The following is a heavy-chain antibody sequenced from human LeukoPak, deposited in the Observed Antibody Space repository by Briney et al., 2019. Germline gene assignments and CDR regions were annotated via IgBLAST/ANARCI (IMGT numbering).Heavy chain of an antibody. J-gene: IGHJ4*02. Sequence: GGSLRLSCAASGFNFSSYAMSWVRQAPGKGLEWVSAISGSGGSTYYADSVKGRFTISRDNSKNTLYLQMNSLRAEDTAVYYCAKDYDFWSGYPFDYWGQGTLVTVSS. CDR1: GFNFSSYA. V-gene: IGHV3-23*01. D-gene: IGHD3-3*01. CDR2: ISGSGGST. CDR3: AKDYDFWSGYPFDY.